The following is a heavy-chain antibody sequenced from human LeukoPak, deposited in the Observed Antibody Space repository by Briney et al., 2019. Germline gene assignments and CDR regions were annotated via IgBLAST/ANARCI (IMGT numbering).Heavy chain of an antibody. J-gene: IGHJ2*01. CDR3: AREGFGGYSTWYFDL. Sequence: PSETLSLTCAVYGGSFSGYYWSWIRQPPGKGLEWIGEINHSGSTNYNPSLKSRVTISVDTSKNQFSLKLSSVTAADTAVYYCAREGFGGYSTWYFDLWGRGTLVTVSS. D-gene: IGHD6-13*01. CDR2: INHSGST. CDR1: GGSFSGYY. V-gene: IGHV4-34*01.